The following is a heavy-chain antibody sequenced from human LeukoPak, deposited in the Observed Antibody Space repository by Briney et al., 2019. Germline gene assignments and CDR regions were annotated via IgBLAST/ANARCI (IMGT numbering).Heavy chain of an antibody. V-gene: IGHV3-21*01. J-gene: IGHJ4*02. CDR2: ISSSSSYI. CDR3: ASLPTYCGGDCTDY. Sequence: PGGSLRLSCAASGFTFSSYSMSWVRQAPGKGLEWVSSISSSSSYIYYAGSVKGRFTISRDNAKNSLYLQMNSLRAEDTAVYYCASLPTYCGGDCTDYWGQGTLVTVSS. D-gene: IGHD2-21*02. CDR1: GFTFSSYS.